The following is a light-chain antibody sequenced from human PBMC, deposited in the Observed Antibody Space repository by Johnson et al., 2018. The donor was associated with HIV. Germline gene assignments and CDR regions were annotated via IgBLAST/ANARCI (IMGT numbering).Light chain of an antibody. J-gene: IGLJ1*01. CDR1: SSNIGNNH. V-gene: IGLV1-51*02. CDR2: ENS. CDR3: GTWDTSLSAGGV. Sequence: QSVLTQPPSVSAAPGQKVTISCSGNSSNIGNNHVSWYQQLPGTAPKLLIFENSKRPSGIPDRFSGSKSGPSATLGITGLQTGDQADYYCGTWDTSLSAGGVFGSGTKVTVL.